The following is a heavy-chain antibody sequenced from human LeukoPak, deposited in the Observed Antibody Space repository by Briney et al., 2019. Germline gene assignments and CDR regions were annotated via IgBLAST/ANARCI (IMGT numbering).Heavy chain of an antibody. J-gene: IGHJ4*02. V-gene: IGHV4-34*01. Sequence: SETLSLTCAVYGGSFSGYYRSWIRQPPGKGLEWIGEINHSGSTNYNPSLKSRVTISVDTSKNQFSLKLSSVTAADTAVYYCARHGDVRYFDWLKDGFDYWGQGTLVTVSS. D-gene: IGHD3-9*01. CDR2: INHSGST. CDR3: ARHGDVRYFDWLKDGFDY. CDR1: GGSFSGYY.